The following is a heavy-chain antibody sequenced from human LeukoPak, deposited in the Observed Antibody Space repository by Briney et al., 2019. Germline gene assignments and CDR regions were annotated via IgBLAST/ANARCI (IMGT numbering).Heavy chain of an antibody. Sequence: GGSLRLSCSASGFTFSSYAMSWVRQAPGKGLEWVSAISGSGGSTYYADSVKGRFTISRDNSKNTLYLQMNSLRAEDTAVYYCGKDSGSYYRGYYFDYWGQGTLVTVSS. CDR2: ISGSGGST. CDR1: GFTFSSYA. CDR3: GKDSGSYYRGYYFDY. D-gene: IGHD1-26*01. J-gene: IGHJ4*02. V-gene: IGHV3-23*01.